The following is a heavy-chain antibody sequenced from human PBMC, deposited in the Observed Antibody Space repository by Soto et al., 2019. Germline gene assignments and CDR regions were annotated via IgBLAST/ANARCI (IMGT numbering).Heavy chain of an antibody. Sequence: VGSLRLSCAASGFTFSSYAMSWVRQAPGKGLEWVSAIGGSGGSTYYADSVKGRFTISRDNSKYTLYLQMNSLRAEDTAVYYCAKAGYYDTSGSKGFDYWGQGTLVTVSS. CDR1: GFTFSSYA. CDR3: AKAGYYDTSGSKGFDY. J-gene: IGHJ4*02. D-gene: IGHD3-22*01. V-gene: IGHV3-23*01. CDR2: IGGSGGST.